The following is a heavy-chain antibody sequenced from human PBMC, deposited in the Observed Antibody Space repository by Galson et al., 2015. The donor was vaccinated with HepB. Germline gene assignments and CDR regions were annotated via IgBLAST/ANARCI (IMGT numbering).Heavy chain of an antibody. CDR1: GGTFSSYT. V-gene: IGHV1-69*02. J-gene: IGHJ4*02. Sequence: SVKVSCKASGGTFSSYTISWVRQAPGQGLEWMGRIIPILGIANYAQKFQGRVTITADKSTSTAYMELSSLRSEDTAVYYCARHHSYYYDSSGYFDFDYWGQGTLVTVSS. CDR3: ARHHSYYYDSSGYFDFDY. CDR2: IIPILGIA. D-gene: IGHD3-22*01.